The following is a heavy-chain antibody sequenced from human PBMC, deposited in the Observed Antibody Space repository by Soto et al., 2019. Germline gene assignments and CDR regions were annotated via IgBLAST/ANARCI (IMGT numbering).Heavy chain of an antibody. J-gene: IGHJ6*02. D-gene: IGHD3-10*01. Sequence: SETLSLTCTVSGGSISSGSYYWSWIRQPPGKGLEWIGYIYYSGSTNYNPSLKSRVTISIDTPKNQFSLKLSSVTAADTAVYYCARGETLVRGVIDYYYGMDVWGQGTTVNVSS. CDR2: IYYSGST. V-gene: IGHV4-61*01. CDR3: ARGETLVRGVIDYYYGMDV. CDR1: GGSISSGSYY.